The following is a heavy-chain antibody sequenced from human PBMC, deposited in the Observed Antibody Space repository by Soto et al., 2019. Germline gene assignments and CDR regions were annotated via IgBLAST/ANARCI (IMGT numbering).Heavy chain of an antibody. V-gene: IGHV3-30-3*01. Sequence: QVQLVESGGGVVQPGRSLRLSCAASGFTFSSYAMHWVRQAPGKGLEWVAVISYDGSNKYYADSVKGRFTISRDNSKNTLYLQMNSLRAEDTAVYYCARDAAQYYYYYGMDVW. CDR2: ISYDGSNK. CDR3: ARDAAQYYYYYGMDV. CDR1: GFTFSSYA. J-gene: IGHJ6*01.